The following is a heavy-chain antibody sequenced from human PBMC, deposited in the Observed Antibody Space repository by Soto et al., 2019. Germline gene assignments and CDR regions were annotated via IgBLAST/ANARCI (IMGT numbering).Heavy chain of an antibody. CDR2: VNPSGGHT. D-gene: IGHD2-21*02. V-gene: IGHV1-46*01. CDR3: ARGGHVVVVTAALDY. J-gene: IGHJ4*02. Sequence: QVQLMQSGAEVKKPGASVKVSCKASGDTFTDYYIHWVRQAPGQGLEWMGTVNPSGGHTTYAQHFLGRVTMTRDRSPSTLYVELASLTSDDTAIYYCARGGHVVVVTAALDYWGQGTLVTVSS. CDR1: GDTFTDYY.